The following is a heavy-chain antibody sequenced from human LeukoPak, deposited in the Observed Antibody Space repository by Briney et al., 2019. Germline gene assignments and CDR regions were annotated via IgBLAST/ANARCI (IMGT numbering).Heavy chain of an antibody. CDR1: GFTFSSYA. Sequence: AGGSLRLSCAASGFTFSSYAMHWVRQAPGKGLEWVAVISYDGSNKYYADSVKGRFTISRDNSKNTLYLQMNSLRSEDTAVYYCARGASSGNPPTINYYYMDVWGKGTTVTVSS. V-gene: IGHV3-30-3*01. J-gene: IGHJ6*03. D-gene: IGHD6-19*01. CDR2: ISYDGSNK. CDR3: ARGASSGNPPTINYYYMDV.